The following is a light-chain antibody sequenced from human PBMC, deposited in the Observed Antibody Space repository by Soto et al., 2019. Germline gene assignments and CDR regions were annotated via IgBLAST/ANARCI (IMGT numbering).Light chain of an antibody. CDR3: ATWDDSLSAVV. J-gene: IGLJ2*01. CDR2: RNS. CDR1: NSNVGSNY. Sequence: QSVLTHPPSASGTPGQRVTISCSGSNSNVGSNYVYWFQQLPGTAPKLLIYRNSQRPSGVPDRFSGSKSGTSASLAIGGLRSEDEADYYCATWDDSLSAVVFGGGTKVTVL. V-gene: IGLV1-47*01.